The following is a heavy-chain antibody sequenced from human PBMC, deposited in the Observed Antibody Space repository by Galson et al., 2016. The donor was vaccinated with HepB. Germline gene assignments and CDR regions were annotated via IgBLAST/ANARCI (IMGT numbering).Heavy chain of an antibody. D-gene: IGHD5-12*01. J-gene: IGHJ3*02. Sequence: SLRLSCAASGFIFSSYVMTWIRQPPGRGLEWVSSISYSGDSAYYVDSVKGRFTISRDNSKSTLYLQMNSLRAEDTAIYYCAKEEADIGDAFDIWGQGTMVTVSS. CDR2: ISYSGDSA. V-gene: IGHV3-23*01. CDR3: AKEEADIGDAFDI. CDR1: GFIFSSYV.